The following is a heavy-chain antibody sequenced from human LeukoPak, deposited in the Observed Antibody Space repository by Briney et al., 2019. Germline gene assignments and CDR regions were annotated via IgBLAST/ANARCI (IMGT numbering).Heavy chain of an antibody. CDR1: GYNFTNYG. CDR2: FYPGDSNT. D-gene: IGHD2/OR15-2a*01. CDR3: ARLSITTSLRLYYFDY. J-gene: IGHJ4*02. V-gene: IGHV5-51*01. Sequence: GESLKISCKGSGYNFTNYGIGWVRQMPGKGLEWTGIFYPGDSNTRYNPSFQGQVTFSADKSVNTAYLQWSSLRASDTAIYYCARLSITTSLRLYYFDYWGQGTLVTVPS.